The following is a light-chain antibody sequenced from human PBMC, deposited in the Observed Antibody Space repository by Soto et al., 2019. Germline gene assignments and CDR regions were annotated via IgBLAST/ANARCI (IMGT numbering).Light chain of an antibody. Sequence: DIVMTQSPDSLAVSLGERATINCKSSQTVLSISNNKNYLVWYQQKPGQPPKLLIYWASTRESGVPGRFSGSGSGTDFTLTISSLQAEDVAVYYCQQFYSTPYTFGLGTKLEIK. CDR2: WAS. J-gene: IGKJ2*01. V-gene: IGKV4-1*01. CDR3: QQFYSTPYT. CDR1: QTVLSISNNKNY.